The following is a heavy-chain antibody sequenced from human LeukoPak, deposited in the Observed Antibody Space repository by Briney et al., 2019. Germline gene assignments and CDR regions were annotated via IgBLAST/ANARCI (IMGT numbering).Heavy chain of an antibody. CDR1: GFTVSSNY. CDR2: IYSGGST. J-gene: IGHJ4*02. D-gene: IGHD3-22*01. Sequence: GGSLRLSCAASGFTVSSNYMSWVRQAPGNGLEWVSVIYSGGSTYYADSVKGRFTISRDNSKNTLYLQMNSLRAEDTAVYYCARAFYDSSGYGFYFDYWGQGTLVTVSS. V-gene: IGHV3-66*02. CDR3: ARAFYDSSGYGFYFDY.